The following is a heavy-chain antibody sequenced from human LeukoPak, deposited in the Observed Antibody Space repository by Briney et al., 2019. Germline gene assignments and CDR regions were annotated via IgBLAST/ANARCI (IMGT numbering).Heavy chain of an antibody. CDR1: RGSISGSIRSYY. D-gene: IGHD5-12*01. Sequence: SETLSLTCTVSRGSISGSIRSYYWSWLRQPPGKGLEWIGYISSSGSVNDNPPLRSRVTISVDTSKNQFFLNLSSVSAADTAVYYCARIPLGYSGAYYFDYWGQGTLVTVSP. J-gene: IGHJ4*02. CDR2: ISSSGSV. V-gene: IGHV4-4*09. CDR3: ARIPLGYSGAYYFDY.